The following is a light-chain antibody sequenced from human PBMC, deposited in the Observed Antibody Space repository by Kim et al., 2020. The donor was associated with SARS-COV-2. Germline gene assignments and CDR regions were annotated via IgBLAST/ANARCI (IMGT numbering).Light chain of an antibody. CDR1: QSVSSN. CDR2: GAS. CDR3: QQYNTWPPYT. J-gene: IGKJ2*01. Sequence: EIVMTQSPATLSVSPGERATLSCRASQSVSSNLAWYQQKPGQAPRLLIYGASTRATGIPARFSGSGSGTEFTLTISSLQSEDFAVYYCQQYNTWPPYTFGQGTKREI. V-gene: IGKV3-15*01.